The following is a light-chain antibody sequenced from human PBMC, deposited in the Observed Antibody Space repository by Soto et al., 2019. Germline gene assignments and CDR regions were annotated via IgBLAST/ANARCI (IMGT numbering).Light chain of an antibody. V-gene: IGLV4-69*01. Sequence: QPVLTQSPSASASPGASVKLTCTLSSGHSVYAIAWHQQQPEKGPRYLMKVTSDGSHTKGDGIPDRFSGSSSGADRYLTISSLRSDDEADYYCQAWGTGGVFGGGTKLTVL. CDR3: QAWGTGGV. J-gene: IGLJ3*02. CDR1: SGHSVYA. CDR2: VTSDGSH.